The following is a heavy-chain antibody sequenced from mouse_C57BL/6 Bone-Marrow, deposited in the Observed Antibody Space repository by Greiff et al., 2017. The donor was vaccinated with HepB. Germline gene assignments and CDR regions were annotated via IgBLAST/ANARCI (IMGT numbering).Heavy chain of an antibody. CDR2: ISNGGGST. Sequence: EVMLVESGGGLVQPGGSLKLSCAASGFTFSDYYMYWVRQTPEKRLEWVAYISNGGGSTYYPDTVKGRFTISRENAKNTLYLQRSRLKSEDTAMYYCASHYGSSRGAYWGQGTLVTVSA. D-gene: IGHD1-1*01. J-gene: IGHJ3*01. CDR1: GFTFSDYY. V-gene: IGHV5-12*01. CDR3: ASHYGSSRGAY.